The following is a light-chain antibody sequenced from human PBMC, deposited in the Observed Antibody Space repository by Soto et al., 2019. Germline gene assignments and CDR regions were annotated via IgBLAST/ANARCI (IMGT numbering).Light chain of an antibody. CDR2: GAS. CDR3: PQYNNWPPYT. J-gene: IGKJ2*01. V-gene: IGKV3-15*01. CDR1: QSVSSD. Sequence: EIVMTQSPYTLSVSPGDRVTLSCRASQSVSSDLAWYQQKPGQAPRLLIYGASTRATDIAARFSGSGSGTEFTLNISSLQSEDFAVYYCPQYNNWPPYTFGQGTKLEIK.